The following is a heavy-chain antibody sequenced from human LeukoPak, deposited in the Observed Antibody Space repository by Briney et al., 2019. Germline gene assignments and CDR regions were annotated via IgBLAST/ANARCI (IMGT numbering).Heavy chain of an antibody. CDR1: GFTFSDYY. J-gene: IGHJ4*02. CDR3: AKTPASGSDSSTYYRDFFDY. Sequence: PGGSLRLSCAASGFTFSDYYMSWIRQAPGKGPEWVSYISDSGSTIYYADSVGGRFTISRDNAKNSLSLQMNSLRAEDTAVYYCAKTPASGSDSSTYYRDFFDYWGQGTLVTVSS. V-gene: IGHV3-11*01. CDR2: ISDSGSTI. D-gene: IGHD6-13*01.